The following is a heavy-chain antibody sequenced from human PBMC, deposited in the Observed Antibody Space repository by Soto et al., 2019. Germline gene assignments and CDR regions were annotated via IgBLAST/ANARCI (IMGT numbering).Heavy chain of an antibody. CDR2: ISSSGSTI. Sequence: GGSLRLSCAASGLTFSSYEMNWVRQAPGKGLEWVSYISSSGSTIYYADSVKGRFTISRDNAKNSLYLQMNSLRAEDTAVYYCARGRQQWLVRTYNWFDPWGQGTLVTVSS. V-gene: IGHV3-48*03. CDR1: GLTFSSYE. CDR3: ARGRQQWLVRTYNWFDP. J-gene: IGHJ5*02. D-gene: IGHD6-19*01.